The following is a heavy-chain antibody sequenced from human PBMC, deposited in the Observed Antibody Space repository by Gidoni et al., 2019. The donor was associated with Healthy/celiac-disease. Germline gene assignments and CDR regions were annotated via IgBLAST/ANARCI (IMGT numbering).Heavy chain of an antibody. D-gene: IGHD4-17*01. Sequence: EVQLVQSGAELKKPAASLKISCTGSGYSFTSYWIGWGRQLPGKGLEWMGIIYPGDSDTRYSPFFQGQVTSSADKSISTAYLQWSSLKDSDTAMYDCARPEDGYRYGPFDYWGQGTLVTVSS. J-gene: IGHJ4*02. V-gene: IGHV5-51*03. CDR1: GYSFTSYW. CDR3: ARPEDGYRYGPFDY. CDR2: IYPGDSDT.